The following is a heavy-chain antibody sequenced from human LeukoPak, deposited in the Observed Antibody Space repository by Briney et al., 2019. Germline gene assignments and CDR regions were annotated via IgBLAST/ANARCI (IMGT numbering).Heavy chain of an antibody. J-gene: IGHJ4*02. Sequence: SVKVSCKASGGTFSSYAISWVRQAPGQGLEWMGRIIPILGIANYAQKFQGRVTITADKSTSTAYMELSSLGSEDTAVYYCAREHYDSSGYYYEGDYWGQGTLVTVSS. CDR1: GGTFSSYA. CDR2: IIPILGIA. D-gene: IGHD3-22*01. V-gene: IGHV1-69*04. CDR3: AREHYDSSGYYYEGDY.